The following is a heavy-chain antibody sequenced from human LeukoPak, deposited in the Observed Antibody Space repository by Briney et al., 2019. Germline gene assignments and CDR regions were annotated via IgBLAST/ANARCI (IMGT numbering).Heavy chain of an antibody. V-gene: IGHV1-2*06. Sequence: GASVKVSCKASGYTFTAYYIHWVRQAPGQGLEWMGRINPNNDGTNYAQKFQGRVTMIRDTSISTAYMELNSLRSDDTAVYYCARVEPTTGPRHFDSWGQGTLVTVSS. CDR2: INPNNDGT. D-gene: IGHD4-17*01. CDR1: GYTFTAYY. CDR3: ARVEPTTGPRHFDS. J-gene: IGHJ4*02.